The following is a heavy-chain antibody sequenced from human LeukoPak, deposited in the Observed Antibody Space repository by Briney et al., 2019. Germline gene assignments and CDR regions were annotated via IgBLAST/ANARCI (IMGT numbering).Heavy chain of an antibody. D-gene: IGHD3-16*02. CDR2: IYYSGST. V-gene: IGHV4-59*01. Sequence: SETLSLTXTVSGGSISSYYWSWIRQPPGKGLEWVGYIYYSGSTSYNPSLKSRVTISVDTSKNQFSLKLSSVTAADTAVYYCARGSGIVANYFDYWGQGTLVTVSS. CDR3: ARGSGIVANYFDY. J-gene: IGHJ4*02. CDR1: GGSISSYY.